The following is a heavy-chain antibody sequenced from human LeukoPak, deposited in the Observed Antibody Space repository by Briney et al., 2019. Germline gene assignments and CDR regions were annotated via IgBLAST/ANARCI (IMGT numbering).Heavy chain of an antibody. Sequence: SVKVSCKASGGTFSSYAVSWVRQAPGQGLEWMERIIPIFGTANYAQKFQGRVTITTDESTSTAYMELSSLRSEDTAVYYCARDREMATIGHGAFDIWGQGTMVTVSS. CDR3: ARDREMATIGHGAFDI. CDR1: GGTFSSYA. CDR2: IIPIFGTA. V-gene: IGHV1-69*05. D-gene: IGHD5-24*01. J-gene: IGHJ3*02.